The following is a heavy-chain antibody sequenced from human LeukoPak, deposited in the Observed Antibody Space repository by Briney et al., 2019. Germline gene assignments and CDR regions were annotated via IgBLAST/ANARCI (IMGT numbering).Heavy chain of an antibody. Sequence: GRSLRLSCAASGFTFSSYGMHWVRQAPGKGLEWVAVISYDGSNKYYADSVKGRFTISRDNSKNTLYLQMNSLRAEDTAVYYCAKTRKRNPNFGELSGMTFGYWGQGTLVTVSS. D-gene: IGHD3-10*01. CDR1: GFTFSSYG. CDR2: ISYDGSNK. V-gene: IGHV3-30*18. J-gene: IGHJ4*02. CDR3: AKTRKRNPNFGELSGMTFGY.